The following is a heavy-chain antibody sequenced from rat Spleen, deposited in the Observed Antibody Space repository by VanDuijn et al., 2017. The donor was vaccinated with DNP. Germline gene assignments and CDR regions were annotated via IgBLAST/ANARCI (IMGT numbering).Heavy chain of an antibody. CDR2: ISYDGGAT. V-gene: IGHV5-20*01. Sequence: EVQLVESGGGLVQPGRSLKLSCAASGFTFGDYGMAWVLQTPTKGLEWVASISYDGGATYYRDSVKGRFTISRDNAKSSLYLQMDSLRSEDTATYYCIRWNSGHFDYWGQGVMVTVSS. CDR1: GFTFGDYG. D-gene: IGHD4-3*01. J-gene: IGHJ2*01. CDR3: IRWNSGHFDY.